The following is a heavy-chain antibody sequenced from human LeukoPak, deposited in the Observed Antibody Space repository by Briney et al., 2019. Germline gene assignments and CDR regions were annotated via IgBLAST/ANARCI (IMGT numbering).Heavy chain of an antibody. CDR3: ARHYYYDSSGYDY. J-gene: IGHJ4*02. Sequence: SETLTLTCTVSGGSISSYYWSWIRQPPGKGLEWIGYIYYSGSTNYNPSLKSRVTISVDTSKNQFSLKLSSVTAADTAVYYCARHYYYDSSGYDYWGQGTLVTVSS. D-gene: IGHD3-22*01. V-gene: IGHV4-59*08. CDR2: IYYSGST. CDR1: GGSISSYY.